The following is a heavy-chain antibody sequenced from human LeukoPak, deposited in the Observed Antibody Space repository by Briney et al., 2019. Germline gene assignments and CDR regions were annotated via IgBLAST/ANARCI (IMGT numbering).Heavy chain of an antibody. D-gene: IGHD3-22*01. V-gene: IGHV1-8*01. J-gene: IGHJ5*02. CDR3: ARGKIYPGYSPTPHWLDP. CDR1: GYTFTTYD. CDR2: MNPSNGNT. Sequence: ASVKVSCKASGYTFTTYDLNWVRQTPGQGLDWMGWMNPSNGNTGYAQKFQGRLTITRNTSISTVYMELRNLRSEDTAVYYCARGKIYPGYSPTPHWLDPWGQGTLVTVSS.